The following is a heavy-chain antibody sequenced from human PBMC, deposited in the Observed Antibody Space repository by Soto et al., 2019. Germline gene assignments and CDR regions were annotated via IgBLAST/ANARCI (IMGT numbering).Heavy chain of an antibody. J-gene: IGHJ6*02. V-gene: IGHV3-33*08. CDR2: IWFDGSKK. Sequence: GGPLRLSCAASGFTFRSYGIHWVRQAPDKGLEWVALIWFDGSKKYYVDSVKGRFAVSRDNSKNTLYLQMNSLRVEDTAVYYCARDRLVPYGYGMDVWGQRTTVTVSS. CDR1: GFTFRSYG. CDR3: ARDRLVPYGYGMDV. D-gene: IGHD2-2*01.